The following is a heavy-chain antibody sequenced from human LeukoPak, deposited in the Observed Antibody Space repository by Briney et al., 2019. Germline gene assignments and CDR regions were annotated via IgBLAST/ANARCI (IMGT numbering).Heavy chain of an antibody. J-gene: IGHJ6*03. V-gene: IGHV4-39*01. CDR2: IYYSGTT. CDR1: GGSISSSGYY. CDR3: ARQVSDYFYYYMDV. Sequence: PSETLSLTCSVSGGSISSSGYYWNWIRQPPGKGLEWVGSIYYSGTTYYNSSLKSRVTISEDTSKNRFSLMLTSVTAADTAVYYCARQVSDYFYYYMDVWGEGTTVIVSS.